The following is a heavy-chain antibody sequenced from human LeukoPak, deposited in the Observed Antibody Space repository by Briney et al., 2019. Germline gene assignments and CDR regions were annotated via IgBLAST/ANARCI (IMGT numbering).Heavy chain of an antibody. J-gene: IGHJ4*02. V-gene: IGHV4-4*02. D-gene: IGHD6-13*01. Sequence: SETLSLTCAVSGGSISSNNWWSWVRQPPGKGLEWIGEVYHDGSTNYNPSLQSRVTISLDKSKNQFSLKLSSVTAADTAVYYCARGEAQQLVFFDYWGQGTLVTVSS. CDR2: VYHDGST. CDR3: ARGEAQQLVFFDY. CDR1: GGSISSNNW.